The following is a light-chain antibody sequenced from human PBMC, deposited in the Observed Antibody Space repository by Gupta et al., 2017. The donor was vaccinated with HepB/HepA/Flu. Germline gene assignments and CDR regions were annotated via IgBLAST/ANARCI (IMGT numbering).Light chain of an antibody. J-gene: IGLJ2*01. Sequence: QSALTQPAFVSGSPGQSITISCTGTSSDVGRYNLVSWYQQHPGKAPKLMIYEVTKRPSGVSNRFSGSKSGNTASLTISGLQAEDEADYYCCSYADSSARVFGGGTKLTVL. CDR3: CSYADSSARV. CDR2: EVT. V-gene: IGLV2-23*02. CDR1: SSDVGRYNL.